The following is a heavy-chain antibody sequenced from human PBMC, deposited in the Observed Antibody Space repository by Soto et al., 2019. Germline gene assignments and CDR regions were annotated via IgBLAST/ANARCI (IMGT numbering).Heavy chain of an antibody. Sequence: QITLEESAPTLVRPTQTLTLSCIFSGFSLSTGGVAVGWIRQPPGKALEWLALIYWNDDKLYSPSLKTRLTVTKDTSKNQVVLTMTNVDPVDTATYYCAHKLRHLDTLDVWCRGTTVTVSS. CDR3: AHKLRHLDTLDV. CDR1: GFSLSTGGVA. CDR2: IYWNDDK. V-gene: IGHV2-5*01. D-gene: IGHD3-9*01. J-gene: IGHJ6*01.